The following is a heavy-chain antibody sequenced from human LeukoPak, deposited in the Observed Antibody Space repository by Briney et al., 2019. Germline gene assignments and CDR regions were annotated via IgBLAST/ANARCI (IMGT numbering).Heavy chain of an antibody. CDR1: GYSISSGYY. Sequence: PSETLSLTCTVSGYSISSGYYWGWIRQPPGKGLEWIGSIYHSGSTYYNPSLKSRVTISVDTSKNQFSLNLSSVTAADTAVYYCASANTYSSAYYIYYYYMDVWGKGTTVTVSS. D-gene: IGHD3-22*01. V-gene: IGHV4-38-2*02. J-gene: IGHJ6*03. CDR2: IYHSGST. CDR3: ASANTYSSAYYIYYYYMDV.